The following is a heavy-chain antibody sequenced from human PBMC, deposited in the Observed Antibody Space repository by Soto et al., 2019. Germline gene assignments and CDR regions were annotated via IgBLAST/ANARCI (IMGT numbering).Heavy chain of an antibody. CDR3: ARQLPVGATSWFDP. V-gene: IGHV4-39*01. CDR1: GGSINSDDSF. D-gene: IGHD1-26*01. CDR2: LYYGGST. Sequence: SETLSLTFSVSGGSINSDDSFWGWVRQSPGMGLEWIGSLYYGGSTFYNPSLKSRVTISLDTSKSQFSLRLTSVTAADTAIYYCARQLPVGATSWFDPWGQGTLVTVSS. J-gene: IGHJ5*02.